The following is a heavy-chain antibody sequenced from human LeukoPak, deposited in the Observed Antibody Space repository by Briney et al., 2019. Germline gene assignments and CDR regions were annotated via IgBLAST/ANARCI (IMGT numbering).Heavy chain of an antibody. CDR3: ARFYSSSWQNWFDP. Sequence: PSETLSLTCTVSGGSISSYYWSWIRQPPGKGLEWIGYIYYSGSTNYNPSLKSRVTISVDTSKNQFSLKLSSVPAADTAVYYCARFYSSSWQNWFDPWGQGTLVTVSS. CDR2: IYYSGST. V-gene: IGHV4-59*08. J-gene: IGHJ5*02. CDR1: GGSISSYY. D-gene: IGHD6-13*01.